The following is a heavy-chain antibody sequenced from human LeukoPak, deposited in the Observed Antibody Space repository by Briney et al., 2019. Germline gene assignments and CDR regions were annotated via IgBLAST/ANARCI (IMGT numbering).Heavy chain of an antibody. CDR2: INSDGSST. J-gene: IGHJ6*02. D-gene: IGHD6-6*01. V-gene: IGHV3-74*01. CDR1: GFTFSSYW. Sequence: GGSLRLSCAASGFTFSSYWMSWVRQAPGKGLMWVSRINSDGSSTSYADSVKGRFTISRDNAKNTLYLQMNSLRAEDTAVYYCARDVSITPRPGRTYYYYYGMDVWGQGTTVTVSS. CDR3: ARDVSITPRPGRTYYYYYGMDV.